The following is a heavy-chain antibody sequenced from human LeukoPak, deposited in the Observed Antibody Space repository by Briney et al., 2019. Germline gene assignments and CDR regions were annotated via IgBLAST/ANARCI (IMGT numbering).Heavy chain of an antibody. D-gene: IGHD3-10*01. CDR2: ISTAGAGT. CDR1: GFTFSNYA. Sequence: PGGSLRLSCSASGFTFSNYAMSWVRQTPGKGLEWFSTISTAGAGTYYADSVKGRFTISRDNSKTTLYLQMNSLRAEDTAVYYCAKRGGSGSYYPFDYWGQGTLVTVSS. V-gene: IGHV3-23*01. CDR3: AKRGGSGSYYPFDY. J-gene: IGHJ4*02.